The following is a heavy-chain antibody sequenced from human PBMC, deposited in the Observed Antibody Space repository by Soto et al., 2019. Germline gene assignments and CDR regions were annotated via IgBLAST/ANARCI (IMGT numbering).Heavy chain of an antibody. CDR1: GGTFSTYA. J-gene: IGHJ4*02. Sequence: QVQLVQSGAEVKKPGSSVKVSCKASGGTFSTYAIDWVRQAPGQGLEWMGGIIPVFGTAKYAQNFQGRITITADESTNTAYMELRSLRSKDTAVYYCARGVHYDSSGYYYFYWGQGTLVTVSS. CDR3: ARGVHYDSSGYYYFY. V-gene: IGHV1-69*01. CDR2: IIPVFGTA. D-gene: IGHD3-22*01.